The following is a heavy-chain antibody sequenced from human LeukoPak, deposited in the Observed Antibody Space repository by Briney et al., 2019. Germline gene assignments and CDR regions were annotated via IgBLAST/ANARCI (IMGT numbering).Heavy chain of an antibody. CDR2: INHSGST. V-gene: IGHV4-34*01. D-gene: IGHD6-13*01. Sequence: SETLSLTCAVYGGSFSGYYWSWIRQPPGKGLEWIGEINHSGSTNYNPSLKSRVTISVDTSKNQFSLKLSSVTAADTAVYYCVSSSSSGKGGYWGQGTLVTVSS. CDR3: VSSSSSGKGGY. CDR1: GGSFSGYY. J-gene: IGHJ4*02.